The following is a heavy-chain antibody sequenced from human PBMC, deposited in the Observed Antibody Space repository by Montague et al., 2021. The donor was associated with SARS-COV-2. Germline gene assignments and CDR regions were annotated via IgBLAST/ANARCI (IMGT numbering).Heavy chain of an antibody. Sequence: SETLSLTCAVYGGSFSGYYWSWIRQPPGKGLEWIGEINNSGSTNYNPSLKSRVTISVDTSKNQFSLKLPSVTAADTAVYYCARGRIEVSMFVVGLTGASYYIDVWGQGTPVTVSS. CDR3: ARGRIEVSMFVVGLTGASYYIDV. V-gene: IGHV4-34*01. CDR2: INNSGST. CDR1: GGSFSGYY. J-gene: IGHJ4*02. D-gene: IGHD3-10*02.